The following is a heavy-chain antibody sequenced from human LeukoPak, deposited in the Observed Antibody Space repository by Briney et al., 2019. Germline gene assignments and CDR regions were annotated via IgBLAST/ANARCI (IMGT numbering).Heavy chain of an antibody. Sequence: ASVKVSCKASGYTFTSYGISWVRQAPGQGLEWMGWISAYNGNTNCAQKFQGRVTMTRDTSISTAYMELSRLRSDDTAMYYCARDPYYYDSSGYSFHPWGQGTLVTVSS. CDR2: ISAYNGNT. V-gene: IGHV1-18*01. CDR3: ARDPYYYDSSGYSFHP. J-gene: IGHJ5*02. CDR1: GYTFTSYG. D-gene: IGHD3-22*01.